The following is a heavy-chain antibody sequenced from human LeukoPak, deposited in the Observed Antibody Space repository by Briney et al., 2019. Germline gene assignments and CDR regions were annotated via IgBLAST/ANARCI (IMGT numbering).Heavy chain of an antibody. D-gene: IGHD2-15*01. CDR1: GFTFNTYG. CDR2: IWYDGSDK. J-gene: IGHJ6*02. Sequence: PGTSLRLSCAASGFTFNTYGMNWVRQAPGKGLEWVAIIWYDGSDKYYGDSVKGRFTISRDNSKNTLYLQVNTLRAEDTAVYYSARVGCTGGSCLAYNYYAMDVWGQGTTVTVSS. V-gene: IGHV3-33*01. CDR3: ARVGCTGGSCLAYNYYAMDV.